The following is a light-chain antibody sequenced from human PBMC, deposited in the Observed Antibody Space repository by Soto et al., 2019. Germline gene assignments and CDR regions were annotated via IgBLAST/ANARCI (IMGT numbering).Light chain of an antibody. J-gene: IGKJ5*01. Sequence: EIVLTQSPATLSLSPGARATLSCRASQSVSSYLAWYQQKPGQAPSLLIYDASNRATGIPARFSGSGSGTDFTLTISSLEPEDFAVYYCQQRSNWPLITFGQGTRLEIK. CDR2: DAS. V-gene: IGKV3-11*01. CDR1: QSVSSY. CDR3: QQRSNWPLIT.